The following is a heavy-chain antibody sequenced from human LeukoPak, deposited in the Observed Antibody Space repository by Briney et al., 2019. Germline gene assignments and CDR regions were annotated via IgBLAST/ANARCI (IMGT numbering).Heavy chain of an antibody. D-gene: IGHD2-8*02. CDR2: IAPSVDTT. CDR1: GYTFTGYY. CDR3: VREESGGYFDY. J-gene: IGHJ4*02. Sequence: ASVKVSCKASGYTFTGYYMHWVRQAPGQGLEWVGRIAPSVDTTNYAQKFRGRVTMTRDTSTSAVYIELSSLRSDDTTIYYCVREESGGYFDYWGQGTLVTVSS. V-gene: IGHV1-46*01.